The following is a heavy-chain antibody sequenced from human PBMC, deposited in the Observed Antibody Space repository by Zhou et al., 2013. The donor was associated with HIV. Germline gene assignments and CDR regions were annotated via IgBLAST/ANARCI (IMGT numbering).Heavy chain of an antibody. Sequence: QVQLVQSGAEVKKPGSSVKVSCKASGGTFSSYAISWVRQAPGQGLEWMGRIIPIFGTANYAQKFQGRVTITADESTSTAYMELSSLRSEDTAVYYCARGDFSGYDYHYYYGMDVWGQGTTVTVSS. CDR2: IIPIFGTA. D-gene: IGHD5-12*01. CDR1: GGTFSSYA. CDR3: ARGDFSGYDYHYYYGMDV. J-gene: IGHJ6*02. V-gene: IGHV1-69*13.